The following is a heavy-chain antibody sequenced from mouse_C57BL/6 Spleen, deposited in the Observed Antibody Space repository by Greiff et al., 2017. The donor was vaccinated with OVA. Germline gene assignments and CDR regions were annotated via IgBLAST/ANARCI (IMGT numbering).Heavy chain of an antibody. V-gene: IGHV3-6*01. Sequence: EVQLVESGPGLVKPSQSLSLTCSVTGYSITSGYYWNWIRQFPGNKLEWMGYISYDGSNNYNPSLKNRISITRDTSKNQFFLKLNSVTTEDTATYYCARDPTVYFDYWGQGTTLTVSS. CDR1: GYSITSGYY. CDR2: ISYDGSN. D-gene: IGHD1-1*01. J-gene: IGHJ2*01. CDR3: ARDPTVYFDY.